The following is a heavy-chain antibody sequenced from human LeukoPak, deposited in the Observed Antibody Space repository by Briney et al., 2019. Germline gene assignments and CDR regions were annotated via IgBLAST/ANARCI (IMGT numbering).Heavy chain of an antibody. CDR3: AREFWSGHNGLDY. V-gene: IGHV4-4*08. J-gene: IGHJ4*02. CDR1: GGSISSYY. D-gene: IGHD3-3*01. Sequence: SETLSLTCTVSGGSISSYYWSWIRQPPGKGLEWIGRIYTSGSTNYNPSLKSRVTISVDTSKNQFSLKLSSVTAADTAVYYCAREFWSGHNGLDYWGQGTLVTVSS. CDR2: IYTSGST.